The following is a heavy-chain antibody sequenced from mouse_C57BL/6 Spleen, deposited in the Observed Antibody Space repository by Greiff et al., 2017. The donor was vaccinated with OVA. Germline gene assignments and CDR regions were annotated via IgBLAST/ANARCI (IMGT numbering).Heavy chain of an antibody. D-gene: IGHD1-1*01. CDR3: AGPSTTSPYYFDY. J-gene: IGHJ2*01. V-gene: IGHV1-9*01. Sequence: QVQLKESGAELMKPGASVKLSCTATGYTFTGYWIEWVQQRPGHGLEWIGEILPGSGSTNYNEKLKGKATFTAATSSNTADMQLSSLTTEDSAIYYYAGPSTTSPYYFDYWGQGTTLTVSS. CDR1: GYTFTGYW. CDR2: ILPGSGST.